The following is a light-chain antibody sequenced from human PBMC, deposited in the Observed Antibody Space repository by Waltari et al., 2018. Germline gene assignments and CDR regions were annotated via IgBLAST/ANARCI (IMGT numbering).Light chain of an antibody. V-gene: IGKV3-11*01. Sequence: EIVLTQSPATLSLSPGERATLSCRASQSIDNYLAWYQQKPGQVPRLLIYDASNRATGIPARFSGSRSGADCTLIISSLEPVDFAVYYCHQRSNWPLTFGGGTKVEIK. CDR1: QSIDNY. CDR3: HQRSNWPLT. CDR2: DAS. J-gene: IGKJ4*01.